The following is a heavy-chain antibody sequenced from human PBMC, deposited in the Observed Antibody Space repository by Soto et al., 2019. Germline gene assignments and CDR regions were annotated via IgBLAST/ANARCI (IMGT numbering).Heavy chain of an antibody. CDR2: ISYDGSNK. CDR3: AKGGVNLSPDYGSSDRFGGYYYGMDV. V-gene: IGHV3-30*18. Sequence: QVQLVESGGGVVQPGRSLRLSCAASGFTFSSYGMHWVRQAPGKGLEWVAVISYDGSNKYYADSVKGRFTISRDNSKKTLYLQMNSLRAEDTAVYYCAKGGVNLSPDYGSSDRFGGYYYGMDVWGQGTTVTVSS. D-gene: IGHD3-22*01. J-gene: IGHJ6*02. CDR1: GFTFSSYG.